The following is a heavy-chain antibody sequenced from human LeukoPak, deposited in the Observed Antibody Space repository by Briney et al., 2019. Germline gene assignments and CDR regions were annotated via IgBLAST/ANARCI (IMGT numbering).Heavy chain of an antibody. CDR3: ARVGLPEGSRYNTDY. CDR1: GDSITNYF. D-gene: IGHD3-3*01. CDR2: IHFSGST. Sequence: PSQTLSLTCTVSGDSITNYFWSSIRQAPGTWLEWLGYIHFSGSTKYKQSLKSRVSISIHTSKSQFFLNLNSVTAADTAVYYCARVGLPEGSRYNTDYWGQGIMVTVSS. J-gene: IGHJ4*02. V-gene: IGHV4-59*01.